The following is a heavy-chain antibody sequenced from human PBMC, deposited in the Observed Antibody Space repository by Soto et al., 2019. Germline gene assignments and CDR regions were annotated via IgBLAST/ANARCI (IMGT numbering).Heavy chain of an antibody. J-gene: IGHJ4*02. CDR3: ARSPPSSYYGGSGTFDY. V-gene: IGHV4-4*02. CDR2: AYHSGST. D-gene: IGHD3-10*01. Sequence: SETLSLTCAVSGGFTSTNNWWSCVRQPPGKGLEWIGDAYHSGSTEYNPSLKSRVSISVDKSKNQISLKLTSATAADTAVYYCARSPPSSYYGGSGTFDYWGQGTLVTVSS. CDR1: GGFTSTNNW.